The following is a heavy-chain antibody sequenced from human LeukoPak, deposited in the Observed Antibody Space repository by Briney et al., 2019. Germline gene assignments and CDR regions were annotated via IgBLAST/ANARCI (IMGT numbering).Heavy chain of an antibody. D-gene: IGHD3-16*01. CDR1: DDSISDYY. J-gene: IGHJ4*02. CDR2: FHNSGTS. V-gene: IGHV4-59*01. CDR3: TRGAGWLIDY. Sequence: SETLSLTSTVSDDSISDYYRGWIRQPPGKGLEWIGYFHNSGTSTYNPSLNSRVTISADTSKNQFSLKLNSLTTADTAVYYCTRGAGWLIDYWGQGILVTVSS.